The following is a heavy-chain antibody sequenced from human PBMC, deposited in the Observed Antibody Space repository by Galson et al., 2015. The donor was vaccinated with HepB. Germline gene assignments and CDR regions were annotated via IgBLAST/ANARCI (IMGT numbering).Heavy chain of an antibody. D-gene: IGHD6-6*01. CDR2: INPSSGDT. V-gene: IGHV1-2*02. J-gene: IGHJ3*02. CDR3: AREIEYEYSMSSDAFDI. CDR1: GYTFTGYF. Sequence: SCKASGYTFTGYFMHWVRQAPGQGLEWMGWINPSSGDTGYAQNFQGRVTMTRDTSISTAYMELSSLRSDDTAVYFCAREIEYEYSMSSDAFDIWGQGTTVTVSS.